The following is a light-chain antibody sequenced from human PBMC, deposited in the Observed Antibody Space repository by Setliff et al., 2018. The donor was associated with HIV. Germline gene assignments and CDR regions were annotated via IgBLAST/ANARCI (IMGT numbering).Light chain of an antibody. V-gene: IGLV2-14*03. CDR1: SSDVGGYNF. CDR3: TSYTSSSSPVV. Sequence: QSALAQPASESGSPGQSITISCTGTSSDVGGYNFVSWYQQHPGKAPKLMIYDVSKRPSGVSNRFSGSKSGNTASLTISGLQAEDEADYYCTSYTSSSSPVVFGGGTQLTVL. CDR2: DVS. J-gene: IGLJ2*01.